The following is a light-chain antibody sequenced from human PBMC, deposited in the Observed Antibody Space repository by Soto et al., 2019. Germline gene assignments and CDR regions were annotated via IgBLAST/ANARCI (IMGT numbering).Light chain of an antibody. V-gene: IGKV1-39*01. CDR1: RGINNY. CDR3: QQSYNTPLT. CDR2: AAS. J-gene: IGKJ4*01. Sequence: IQMTQSPSSLSASVGDRVAITCRASRGINNYLNWYQQKGGKAPNLLIYAASNVPTGVPSRFNASGSGTDFTLTISGLQPVDVATYFCQQSYNTPLTFGGGTKVEIK.